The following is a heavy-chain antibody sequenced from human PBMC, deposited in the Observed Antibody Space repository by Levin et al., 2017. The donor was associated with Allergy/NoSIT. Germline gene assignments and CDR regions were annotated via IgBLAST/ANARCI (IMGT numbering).Heavy chain of an antibody. CDR2: IWYDGSNK. Sequence: GESLKISCAASGFTFSSYGMHWVRQAPGKGLEWVAVIWYDGSNKYYADSVKGRFTISRDNSKNTLYLQMNSLRAEDTAVYYCARGGYSGYEYDAFDIWGQGTMVTVSS. V-gene: IGHV3-33*01. CDR3: ARGGYSGYEYDAFDI. J-gene: IGHJ3*02. CDR1: GFTFSSYG. D-gene: IGHD5-12*01.